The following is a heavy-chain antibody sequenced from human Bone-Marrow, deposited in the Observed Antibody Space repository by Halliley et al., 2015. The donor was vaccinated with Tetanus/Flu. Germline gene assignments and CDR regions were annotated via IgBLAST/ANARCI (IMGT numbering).Heavy chain of an antibody. V-gene: IGHV4-59*01. Sequence: GLVKPSETLSLSCSVSGGSISGYWCNWIRQPPGKGLEWIGNAYYAGNTNYNPSLKSRVIISVDTSKNQFSLNLNSVTAADTAVYYCARDRYSSGSNFDNWGQGTLVTVSS. D-gene: IGHD6-19*01. J-gene: IGHJ4*02. CDR3: ARDRYSSGSNFDN. CDR1: GGSISGYW. CDR2: AYYAGNT.